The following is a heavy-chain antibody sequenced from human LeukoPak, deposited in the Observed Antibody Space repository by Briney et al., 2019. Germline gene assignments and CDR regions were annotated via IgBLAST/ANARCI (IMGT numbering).Heavy chain of an antibody. Sequence: PGGSLRLSCAASGFTFSSYWMHWVRQAPGKGLVWVSRINSDGSSTSYADSVKGRFTISRDNSKNTLYLQMNSLRAEDTAVYYCAEGYCSGGSCYSYYWGQGTLVTVSS. V-gene: IGHV3-74*01. CDR1: GFTFSSYW. CDR2: INSDGSST. CDR3: AEGYCSGGSCYSYY. J-gene: IGHJ4*02. D-gene: IGHD2-15*01.